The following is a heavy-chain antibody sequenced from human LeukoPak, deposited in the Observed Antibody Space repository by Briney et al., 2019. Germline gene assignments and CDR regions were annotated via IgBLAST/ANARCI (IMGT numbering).Heavy chain of an antibody. D-gene: IGHD4-17*01. CDR3: ARGDYGAFYGVDV. Sequence: PGGSLRLSCGASGFIFSSHEMNWVRQAPGKGLEWVSFINTSGRTKYYADSVKGRFTISRDNAQNALYLQMNSLKVEDTAIYYCARGDYGAFYGVDVWGPGTTVTVSS. V-gene: IGHV3-48*03. CDR2: INTSGRTK. J-gene: IGHJ6*02. CDR1: GFIFSSHE.